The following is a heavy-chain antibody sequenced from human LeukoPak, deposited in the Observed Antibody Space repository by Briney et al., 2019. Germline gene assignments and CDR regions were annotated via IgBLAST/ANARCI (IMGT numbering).Heavy chain of an antibody. J-gene: IGHJ3*02. CDR3: ARVRADAFDI. CDR1: GFTVSSNY. CDR2: IYSGGST. V-gene: IGHV3-66*01. Sequence: PGGSLRLSCAASGFTVSSNYMSWVRQAPGKGLEWVSVIYSGGSTYYADSVKGRFTISRDNAKNSLYLQMNSLRAEDTAVYYCARVRADAFDIWGQGTMVTVSS.